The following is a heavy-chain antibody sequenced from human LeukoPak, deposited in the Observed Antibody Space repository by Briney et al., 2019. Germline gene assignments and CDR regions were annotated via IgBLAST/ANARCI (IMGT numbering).Heavy chain of an antibody. D-gene: IGHD6-13*01. CDR1: GGSISSSSYY. Sequence: PSETLSLTCTVSGGSISSSSYYWRWLRQPPGKGLEWIGEINHSGSTNYNPSLKSRVTISVDTSKNQFSLKLSSVTAADTAVYYCARGAGAAAGYYFDYWGQGTLVTVSS. V-gene: IGHV4-39*07. CDR2: INHSGST. CDR3: ARGAGAAAGYYFDY. J-gene: IGHJ4*02.